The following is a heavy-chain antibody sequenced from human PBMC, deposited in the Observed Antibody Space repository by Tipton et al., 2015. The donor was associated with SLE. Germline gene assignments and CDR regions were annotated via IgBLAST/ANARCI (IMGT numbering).Heavy chain of an antibody. Sequence: SLRLSCAASGFTFRSYAMNWVRQAPGKGLEWVSAISISGGSTFYADSVKGRFTISRDNSKNTLYLQMNSLRAEDTAVYYCAKDLLGMDYYYYYMDVWGKGTTVTVSS. D-gene: IGHD7-27*01. CDR1: GFTFRSYA. J-gene: IGHJ6*03. V-gene: IGHV3-23*01. CDR3: AKDLLGMDYYYYYMDV. CDR2: ISISGGST.